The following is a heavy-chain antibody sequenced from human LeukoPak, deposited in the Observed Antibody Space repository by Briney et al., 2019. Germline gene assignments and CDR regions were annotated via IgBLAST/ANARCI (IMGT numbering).Heavy chain of an antibody. CDR1: GYTFTCYY. CDR2: INPNSGGT. J-gene: IGHJ4*02. Sequence: ASVKVSCKTSGYTFTCYYMHWVRQAPGQGREGMGWINPNSGGTNYAQKFQGWVTMTRDTSTSTAYMELSRLRSDDTAVYYCARGPDVLLWFGESYGDFDYWGQGTLVTVSS. D-gene: IGHD3-10*01. V-gene: IGHV1-2*04. CDR3: ARGPDVLLWFGESYGDFDY.